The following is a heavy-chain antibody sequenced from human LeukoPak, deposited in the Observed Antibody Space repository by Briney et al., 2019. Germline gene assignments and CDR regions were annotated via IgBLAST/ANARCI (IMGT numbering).Heavy chain of an antibody. CDR2: ISGGGST. V-gene: IGHV3-23*01. Sequence: PGGSLRLSCAASGFTFSSYAMSWVRQAPGKGLEWVSAISGGGSTYYADSVKGRFTISRDNSKNTLYLQMNSLRAEDTAVYYCAKRPVGIAVAGTHIDYWGQGTLVTVSS. CDR3: AKRPVGIAVAGTHIDY. D-gene: IGHD6-19*01. J-gene: IGHJ4*02. CDR1: GFTFSSYA.